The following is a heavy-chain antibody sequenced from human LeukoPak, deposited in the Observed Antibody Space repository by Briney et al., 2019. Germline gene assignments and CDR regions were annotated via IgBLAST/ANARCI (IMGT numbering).Heavy chain of an antibody. Sequence: GRSLRLSCAASGFTFSSYAMHWVRQAPGKGLEWVAVISYDGSNKYYADSVKGRFTISRDNSKNTLYLQMNSLRAEDTAVYYCASQDGYNSNLDYWGQGTLVTVPS. D-gene: IGHD5-24*01. CDR3: ASQDGYNSNLDY. V-gene: IGHV3-30-3*01. J-gene: IGHJ4*02. CDR1: GFTFSSYA. CDR2: ISYDGSNK.